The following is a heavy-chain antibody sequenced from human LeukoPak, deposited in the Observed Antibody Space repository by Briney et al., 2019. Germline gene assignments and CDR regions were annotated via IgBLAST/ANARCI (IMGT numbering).Heavy chain of an antibody. Sequence: SHTLSLSSTVSGNATSGGDNDWNWIRQPSGNLLECIGRIYTSGSTNYNPSLKSRVTISGDTSKNQFSLRLSSVTAADTAVFYCARRVRGVNDAFDIWDEGTMVTVSS. CDR2: IYTSGST. CDR3: ARRVRGVNDAFDI. CDR1: GNATSGGDND. D-gene: IGHD3-10*01. V-gene: IGHV4-61*02. J-gene: IGHJ3*02.